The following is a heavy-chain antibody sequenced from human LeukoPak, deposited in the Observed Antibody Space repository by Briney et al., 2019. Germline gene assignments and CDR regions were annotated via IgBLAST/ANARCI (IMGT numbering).Heavy chain of an antibody. J-gene: IGHJ4*02. D-gene: IGHD6-19*01. CDR3: ARVGSSGWYVHPTLDY. V-gene: IGHV1-2*02. CDR2: INPNSGDT. Sequence: ASVKVSCKASGYTFTGYCMHWVRQAPGQGLEWMGWINPNSGDTNYAQKFQGRVTVTGDTSISTAYMELSWLRSDDTAVYYCARVGSSGWYVHPTLDYWGQGTLVTVSS. CDR1: GYTFTGYC.